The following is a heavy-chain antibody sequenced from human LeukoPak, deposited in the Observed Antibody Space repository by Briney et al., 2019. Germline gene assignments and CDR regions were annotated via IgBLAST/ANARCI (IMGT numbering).Heavy chain of an antibody. J-gene: IGHJ6*02. CDR3: ARDIASGYSSSWYLNRDYYGMDV. D-gene: IGHD6-13*01. CDR2: IYYSGST. CDR1: GGSISSSSYY. V-gene: IGHV4-39*07. Sequence: SETLSLTCTVSGGSISSSSYYWGWIRQPPGKGLEWIGSIYYSGSTYYNPSPKSRVTISVDTSKNQFSLKLSSVTAADTAVYYCARDIASGYSSSWYLNRDYYGMDVWGQGTTVTVSS.